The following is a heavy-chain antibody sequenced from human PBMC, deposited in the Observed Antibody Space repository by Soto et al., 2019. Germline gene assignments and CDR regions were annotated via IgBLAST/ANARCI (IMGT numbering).Heavy chain of an antibody. J-gene: IGHJ4*02. V-gene: IGHV3-30*18. CDR3: AKWGSKLEALDY. CDR2: ISYDGSNK. D-gene: IGHD1-1*01. CDR1: GFTFSSYG. Sequence: GGSLRLSCAASGFTFSSYGMHWVRQAPGKGLEWVAVISYDGSNKCYADSVKGRFTISRDNSKNTLYLQMNSLRAEDTAVYYCAKWGSKLEALDYWGQGTLVTVSS.